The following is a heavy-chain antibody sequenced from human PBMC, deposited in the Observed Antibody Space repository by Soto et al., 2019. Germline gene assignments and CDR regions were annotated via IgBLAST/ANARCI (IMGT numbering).Heavy chain of an antibody. CDR3: ATDSGWYDAFDI. Sequence: ASVKVSCKVSGYTLTELSMHWVRQAPGKGLEWMGGFDPEDDEPIYAQKFQGRVTMTEDTSTDTAYMELSSLRSEDTAVYYCATDSGWYDAFDIWGQGTMVTVSS. CDR2: FDPEDDEP. CDR1: GYTLTELS. V-gene: IGHV1-24*01. D-gene: IGHD6-19*01. J-gene: IGHJ3*02.